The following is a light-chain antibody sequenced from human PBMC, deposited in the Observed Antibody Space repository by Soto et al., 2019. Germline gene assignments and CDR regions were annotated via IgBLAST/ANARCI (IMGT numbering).Light chain of an antibody. CDR2: GAS. J-gene: IGKJ2*01. V-gene: IGKV3-15*01. CDR1: QSVSSN. Sequence: EIVMTQSPATLSVSPGEGATLSCRASQSVSSNLAWYQQKPGQAPRLLIYGASTRATGIPARVSGSGSGTEFTLTISSLQSEDFAVYFCQQYNIWPPYTFGQGTKVDIK. CDR3: QQYNIWPPYT.